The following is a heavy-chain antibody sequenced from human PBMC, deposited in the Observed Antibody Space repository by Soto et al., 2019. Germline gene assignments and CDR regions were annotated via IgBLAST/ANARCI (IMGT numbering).Heavy chain of an antibody. D-gene: IGHD3-10*01. Sequence: SETLSLTCTVSGGSISSYYWSWIRQPPGKGLEWIGYIYYSGSTNYNPSLKSRVTISVDTSRNQFSLKLSSVTAADTAVYYCARLRWFGESRDYYYYYGMDVWGQGTTVT. CDR1: GGSISSYY. CDR3: ARLRWFGESRDYYYYYGMDV. V-gene: IGHV4-59*01. CDR2: IYYSGST. J-gene: IGHJ6*02.